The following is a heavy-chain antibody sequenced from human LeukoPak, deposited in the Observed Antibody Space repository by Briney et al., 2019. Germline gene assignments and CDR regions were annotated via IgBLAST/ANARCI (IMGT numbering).Heavy chain of an antibody. Sequence: ASVKVSCKASGYTFTGYYIHWVRQAPGQGPEWMGWINLHSGGTNYARNFQGRVTMTRDTSITTAHMELSGLTSDVTATYYCAREPPAYCGADCYALGYWGQGALVTVSS. J-gene: IGHJ4*02. CDR2: INLHSGGT. V-gene: IGHV1-2*02. CDR1: GYTFTGYY. CDR3: AREPPAYCGADCYALGY. D-gene: IGHD2-21*02.